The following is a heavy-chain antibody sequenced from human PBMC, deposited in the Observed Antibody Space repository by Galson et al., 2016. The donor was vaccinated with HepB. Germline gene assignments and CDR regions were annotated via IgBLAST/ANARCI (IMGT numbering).Heavy chain of an antibody. CDR1: GYTFTSYY. V-gene: IGHV1-46*01. CDR2: INTSGGST. J-gene: IGHJ4*02. CDR3: ASGGGSSSWYHFFDY. Sequence: SVKVSCKASGYTFTSYYIHWVRQAPGQGLEWMGMINTSGGSTSYAQEFQGRVTMTRDTSTSTVYMELSSLRSEDTAVYYCASGGGSSSWYHFFDYWGQATLVTVSS. D-gene: IGHD6-13*01.